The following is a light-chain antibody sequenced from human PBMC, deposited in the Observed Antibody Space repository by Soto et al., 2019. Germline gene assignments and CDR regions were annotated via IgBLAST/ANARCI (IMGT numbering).Light chain of an antibody. CDR3: CSYANTNTPVI. CDR2: EGS. J-gene: IGLJ2*01. CDR1: SSDVGTYNL. V-gene: IGLV2-23*01. Sequence: QSVLTQPASVSGSPGQSITISCTGTSSDVGTYNLVSWYQQHPGKAPKLMIYEGSKRPSGVSNRFSGSKSGNTASLTISGLRAEDEADYYCCSYANTNTPVIFGGGTKVTVL.